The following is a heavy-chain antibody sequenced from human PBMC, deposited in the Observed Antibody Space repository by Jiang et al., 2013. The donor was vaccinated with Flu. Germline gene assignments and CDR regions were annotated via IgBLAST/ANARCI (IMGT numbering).Heavy chain of an antibody. CDR3: ARGDFDWQHDAFDI. D-gene: IGHD3-9*01. J-gene: IGHJ3*02. CDR1: GYTFTSYD. V-gene: IGHV1-8*01. CDR2: MNPNSGNT. Sequence: GAEVKKPGASVKVSCKASGYTFTSYDINWVRQATGQGLEWMGWMNPNSGNTGYAQKFQGRVTMTRNTSISTAYMELSSLRSEDTAVYYCARGDFDWQHDAFDIWGQGTMVTVSS.